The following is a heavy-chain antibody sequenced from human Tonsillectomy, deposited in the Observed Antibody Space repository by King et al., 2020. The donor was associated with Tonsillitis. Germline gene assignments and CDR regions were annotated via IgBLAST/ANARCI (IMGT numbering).Heavy chain of an antibody. J-gene: IGHJ4*02. CDR2: ISYDGSNK. V-gene: IGHV3-30*18. CDR1: GFTFSSYG. Sequence: VQLVESGGGVVQPGRSLRLSCAASGFTFSSYGMHWVRQAPGKGLEWVAVISYDGSNKYYADSVKGRFTISRDNSKNTLYLQMNSLRAEDTAVYYCAKAAFDVDTAAWDYWGQGTLVTVSS. D-gene: IGHD5-18*01. CDR3: AKAAFDVDTAAWDY.